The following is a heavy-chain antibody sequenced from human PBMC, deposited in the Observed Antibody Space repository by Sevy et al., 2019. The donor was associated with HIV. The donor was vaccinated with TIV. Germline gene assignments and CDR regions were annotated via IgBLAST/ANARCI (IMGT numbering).Heavy chain of an antibody. J-gene: IGHJ5*02. D-gene: IGHD6-13*01. CDR3: AKVPFVGIAAACTALDP. CDR2: ISGSGGST. V-gene: IGHV3-23*01. CDR1: GFTFSSYS. Sequence: GGSLRLSCAASGFTFSSYSMSWVRQAPGKGLEWVSAISGSGGSTYYADSLKGRFTIPRDKSKNTLYLQMNSLRAEDTAAYYCAKVPFVGIAAACTALDPWGQGTLVTVSS.